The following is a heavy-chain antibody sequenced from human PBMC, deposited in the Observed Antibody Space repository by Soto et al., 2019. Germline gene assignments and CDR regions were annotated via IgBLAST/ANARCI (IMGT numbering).Heavy chain of an antibody. CDR1: GFTFSSYA. CDR2: ISGSGGST. CDR3: AKSYYYDSSGYYDGYYYYYGMDV. V-gene: IGHV3-23*01. Sequence: PGGSLRLSCAASGFTFSSYAMSWVRQAPGKGLEWVSAISGSGGSTYYADSVKGRFTISRDNSKNTLYLQMNSLRAEDTAVYYCAKSYYYDSSGYYDGYYYYYGMDVWGQGTTVTVSS. D-gene: IGHD3-22*01. J-gene: IGHJ6*02.